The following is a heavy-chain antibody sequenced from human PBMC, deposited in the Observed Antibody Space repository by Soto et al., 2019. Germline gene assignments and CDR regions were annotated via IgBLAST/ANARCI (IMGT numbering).Heavy chain of an antibody. CDR3: ARDRIAFKMIAVAGFRFDY. D-gene: IGHD6-19*01. CDR2: IWYDGSNK. V-gene: IGHV3-33*01. Sequence: GGSLRLSCAASGFTFSSNGMHWVRQAPGKGLEWVAVIWYDGSNKYYADSVKGRFTISRDNSKNTLYLQMNSLRAEDTAVYYCARDRIAFKMIAVAGFRFDYWGQGT. J-gene: IGHJ4*02. CDR1: GFTFSSNG.